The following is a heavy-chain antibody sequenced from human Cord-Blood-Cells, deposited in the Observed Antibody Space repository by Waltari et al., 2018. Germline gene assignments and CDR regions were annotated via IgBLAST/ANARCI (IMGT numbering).Heavy chain of an antibody. CDR2: IYPNSGGR. J-gene: IGHJ4*02. CDR3: ARVGEFESGSFDY. V-gene: IGHV1-2*04. D-gene: IGHD1-26*01. CDR1: GYTFTGYY. Sequence: QVQLVQSGAEVKKPGASVKVSCKASGYTFTGYYMHWVRQAPGQGLEWMGWIYPNSGGRNYAQKFQDWVTMTRDTVISTAYMELSRLRSDDTAVYYCARVGEFESGSFDYWGQGTLVTVSS.